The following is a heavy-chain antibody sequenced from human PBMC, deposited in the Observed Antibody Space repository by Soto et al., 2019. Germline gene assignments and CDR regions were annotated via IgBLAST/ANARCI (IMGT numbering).Heavy chain of an antibody. D-gene: IGHD1-20*01. CDR3: ARDRGNWNPGNWFDP. CDR1: GYSFTSYW. CDR2: IYPGDSDT. Sequence: GESLKISCKGSGYSFTSYWIGWVRQMPGKGLEWMGIIYPGDSDTRYSPSFQGQVTISADKSISTAYLQWSSLKASDTAMYYCARDRGNWNPGNWFDPWGQGTLVTVSS. J-gene: IGHJ5*02. V-gene: IGHV5-51*01.